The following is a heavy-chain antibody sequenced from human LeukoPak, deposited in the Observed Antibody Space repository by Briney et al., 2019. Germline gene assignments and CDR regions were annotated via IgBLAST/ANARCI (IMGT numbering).Heavy chain of an antibody. D-gene: IGHD5-18*01. J-gene: IGHJ4*02. V-gene: IGHV4-30-2*01. CDR3: ARSDGSEAPFDY. Sequence: PSETLSLTCAVSGGSISSGGYSWSWIRQPPGKGLEWIGYIYHSGSTYYNPSLKSRVTMSVDRSKNQFSLKLSSVTAADTAVYYCARSDGSEAPFDYWGQGTLVTVSS. CDR1: GGSISSGGYS. CDR2: IYHSGST.